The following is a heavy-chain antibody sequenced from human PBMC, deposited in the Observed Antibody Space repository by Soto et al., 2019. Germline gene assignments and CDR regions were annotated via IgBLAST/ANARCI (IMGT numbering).Heavy chain of an antibody. CDR2: ISHDGSNK. Sequence: QVQLVESGGGVVQPGRSLRLSCAASGFTFSSYGMHWVRQAPGKGLEWVAVISHDGSNKYYAASVKGRFDISRDNSKNTLYLQVNRLTAGDTAVFYWAKDRGMIRFGGVIPPPRYDYWGQGTLVTVSS. D-gene: IGHD3-16*02. CDR1: GFTFSSYG. CDR3: AKDRGMIRFGGVIPPPRYDY. V-gene: IGHV3-30*18. J-gene: IGHJ4*02.